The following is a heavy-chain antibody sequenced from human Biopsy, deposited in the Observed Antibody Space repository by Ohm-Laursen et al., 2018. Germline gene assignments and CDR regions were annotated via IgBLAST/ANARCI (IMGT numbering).Heavy chain of an antibody. D-gene: IGHD2-15*01. J-gene: IGHJ4*02. V-gene: IGHV4-59*08. Sequence: SDTLALTCTVSGGPISSYYWSWIRQPPGKGLEWIGYIYYTGSTNYNPSLKSRVTISADTSKNQFSLKLGSVTVADTAVFYCARRGSGGRSFDYWGQGSLVTVSS. CDR3: ARRGSGGRSFDY. CDR2: IYYTGST. CDR1: GGPISSYY.